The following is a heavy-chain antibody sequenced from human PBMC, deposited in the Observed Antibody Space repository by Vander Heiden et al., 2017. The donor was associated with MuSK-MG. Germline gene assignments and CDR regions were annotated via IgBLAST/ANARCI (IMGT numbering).Heavy chain of an antibody. CDR3: ARTRRWNDVYFDY. CDR1: GFTVSSNY. J-gene: IGHJ4*02. V-gene: IGHV3-66*01. Sequence: EVQLVESGGGLVQPGGSLRLSCAASGFTVSSNYMSWVRQAPGKGLEWVSVIYSGGSTYYADSVKGRFTISRDNSKNTLYLQMNSLRAEDTAVYYCARTRRWNDVYFDYWGQGTLVTVSS. D-gene: IGHD1-1*01. CDR2: IYSGGST.